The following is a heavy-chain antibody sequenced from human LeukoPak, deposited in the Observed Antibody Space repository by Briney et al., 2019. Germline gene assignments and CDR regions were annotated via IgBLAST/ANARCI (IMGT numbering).Heavy chain of an antibody. CDR2: INHSGST. J-gene: IGHJ4*02. D-gene: IGHD6-13*01. CDR3: ARRIRVYTGYSSKLYFDY. Sequence: PSETLSLTCAVYGGSFSGYYWSWIRQPPGKGLEWIGEINHSGSTNYNPSLKSRVTISVDTSKNQFSLKLSSVTAADTAVYYCARRIRVYTGYSSKLYFDYWGQGTLVTVSS. CDR1: GGSFSGYY. V-gene: IGHV4-34*01.